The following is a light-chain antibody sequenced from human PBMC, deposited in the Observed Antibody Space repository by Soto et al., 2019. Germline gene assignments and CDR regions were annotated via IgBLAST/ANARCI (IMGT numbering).Light chain of an antibody. CDR3: QQLNSYPWT. Sequence: DIPLTQSPSFLSASVGDRVTITCRARQGISSYLAWYQQKPGKVPKLLIYAASTLQSGVPSRFSGSGSGTEFTLTISSLQSEDFATYYCQQLNSYPWTFGQGTKVEIK. V-gene: IGKV1-9*01. CDR1: QGISSY. J-gene: IGKJ1*01. CDR2: AAS.